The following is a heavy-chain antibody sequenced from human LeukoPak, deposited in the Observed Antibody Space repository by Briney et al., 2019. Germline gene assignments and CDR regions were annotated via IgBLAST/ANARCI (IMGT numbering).Heavy chain of an antibody. CDR2: ISGSSGST. D-gene: IGHD3-10*01. V-gene: IGHV3-23*01. J-gene: IGHJ4*02. Sequence: GGSLRLSCAASGFTFSNYAMSWVRQAPGKGLEWVSTISGSSGSTYADSVKGRFTISRDNSKNTLYLQMNSLRADDTAVYYCVPTPRGPSVLGDYLGYWGQGTLVTVSS. CDR3: VPTPRGPSVLGDYLGY. CDR1: GFTFSNYA.